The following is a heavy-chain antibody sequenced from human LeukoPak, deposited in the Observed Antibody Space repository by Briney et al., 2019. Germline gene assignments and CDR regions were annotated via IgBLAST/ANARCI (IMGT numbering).Heavy chain of an antibody. D-gene: IGHD3-16*01. CDR3: ARVRLGGSDY. Sequence: SQTLSLTCAVSGGSISSGGYSWSWIRQPPGKGLEWIGYIYHSGSTYYNPSLKSRVTISVDTSKNQFSLKLSSVTAADTAVYYCARVRLGGSDYWGQGTLVTISS. CDR1: GGSISSGGYS. V-gene: IGHV4-30-2*01. J-gene: IGHJ4*02. CDR2: IYHSGST.